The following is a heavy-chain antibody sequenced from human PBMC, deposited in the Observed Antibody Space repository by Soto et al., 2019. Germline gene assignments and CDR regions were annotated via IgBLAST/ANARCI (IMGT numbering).Heavy chain of an antibody. CDR2: INPNSGGT. CDR3: ARDQSVGIPAASGMDV. D-gene: IGHD2-2*01. J-gene: IGHJ6*02. Sequence: ASAHVSYEASAYTFTRYYMHWVRQAPGQGLEWMGWINPNSGGTNYAQKFQGWVTMTRDTSISTAYMELSRLRSDDTAVYYCARDQSVGIPAASGMDVWGQSSKVTVSS. CDR1: AYTFTRYY. V-gene: IGHV1-2*04.